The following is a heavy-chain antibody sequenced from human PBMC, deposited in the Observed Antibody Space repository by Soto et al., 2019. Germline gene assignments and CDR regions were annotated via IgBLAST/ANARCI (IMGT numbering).Heavy chain of an antibody. CDR2: ISGSGGST. Sequence: PGGSLRLSCAASGFTFSSYAMSWVRQAPGKGLEWVSAISGSGGSTYYADSVKGRFTISRDNSKNTLYLQMNSLRAEDTAVYYCARDSLLWFGELPDYWGQGTLVTVSS. J-gene: IGHJ4*02. V-gene: IGHV3-23*01. D-gene: IGHD3-10*01. CDR3: ARDSLLWFGELPDY. CDR1: GFTFSSYA.